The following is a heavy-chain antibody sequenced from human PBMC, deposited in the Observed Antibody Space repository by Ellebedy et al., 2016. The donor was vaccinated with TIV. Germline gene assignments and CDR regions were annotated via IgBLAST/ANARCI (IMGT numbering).Heavy chain of an antibody. D-gene: IGHD2-15*01. J-gene: IGHJ6*02. Sequence: AASVKVSCKASGGNFTNNAFSWVRQAPGQGLEWMGGIIPMLDSADYAQKFRDRITITADKSTTTTNMELSSLRSDDTAVYYCARALHCSGGTCHAIGMDVWGQGTTVTVS. CDR3: ARALHCSGGTCHAIGMDV. V-gene: IGHV1-69*10. CDR2: IIPMLDSA. CDR1: GGNFTNNA.